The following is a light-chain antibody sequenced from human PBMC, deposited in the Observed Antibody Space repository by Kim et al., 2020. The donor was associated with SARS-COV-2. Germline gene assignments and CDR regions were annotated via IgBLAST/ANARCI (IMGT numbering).Light chain of an antibody. CDR3: CSYASSYTWV. CDR2: DVS. J-gene: IGLJ3*02. CDR1: SSDVGGYNY. V-gene: IGLV2-11*01. Sequence: GQSVTISCTGTSSDVGGYNYGSWYQQHPGKAPKLMIYDVSKRPSGVPDRFSGSKSGNTASLTISGLQAEDEADYYCCSYASSYTWVFGGGTQLTVL.